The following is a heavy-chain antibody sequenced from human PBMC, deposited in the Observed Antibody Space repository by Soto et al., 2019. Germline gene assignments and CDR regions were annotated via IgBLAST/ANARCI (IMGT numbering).Heavy chain of an antibody. V-gene: IGHV3-30*18. Sequence: QVQLVESGGGVVQPGRSLRLSCAASGFTFSSYGIHWVRQAPGKGLERVAVISYDGSNKEYADSVKGRFTISRDNSKDTLDLQMNSLRAEDTAVYYCAKDRGNWNNHYGMDVWGQGTTVTVSS. CDR3: AKDRGNWNNHYGMDV. CDR2: ISYDGSNK. J-gene: IGHJ6*02. D-gene: IGHD1-1*01. CDR1: GFTFSSYG.